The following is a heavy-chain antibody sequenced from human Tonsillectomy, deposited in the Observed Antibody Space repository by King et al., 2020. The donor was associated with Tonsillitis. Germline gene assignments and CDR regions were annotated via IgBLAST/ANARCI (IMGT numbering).Heavy chain of an antibody. CDR2: ISTYNGNT. D-gene: IGHD4-17*01. CDR3: ARLGPDYGDFGGFDY. Sequence: QLVQSGAEVKKPGASVKVSCKASGYTFTSYGFSWVRQAPGQGLEWMGWISTYNGNTNYAHKVQGRVTMTTDTSTSTVYMELRRLRSDDTAVYYCARLGPDYGDFGGFDYWGQGTLVTVSS. J-gene: IGHJ4*02. V-gene: IGHV1-18*04. CDR1: GYTFTSYG.